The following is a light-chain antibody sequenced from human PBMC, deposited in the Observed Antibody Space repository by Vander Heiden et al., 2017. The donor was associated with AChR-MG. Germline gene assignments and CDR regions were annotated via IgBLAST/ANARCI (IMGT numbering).Light chain of an antibody. J-gene: IGKJ5*01. V-gene: IGKV1-16*01. CDR1: QDISFY. CDR3: QQYKTYPIT. Sequence: DIQMTQSPSSLSASVGDRVTFTCRGSQDISFYLAWFQQKPGRAPKSLIYSASTLKSGVPSRFTGSGSGTDFSLTISNLQPEDFATYYCQQYKTYPITLGQGTRLDI. CDR2: SAS.